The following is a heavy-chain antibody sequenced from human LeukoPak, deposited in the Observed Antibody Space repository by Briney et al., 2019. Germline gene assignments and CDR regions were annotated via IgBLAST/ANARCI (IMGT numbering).Heavy chain of an antibody. J-gene: IGHJ6*02. V-gene: IGHV6-1*01. Sequence: QTLSLTCAISGDSVSSISVAWNWIRQSPSRGLEWLGRTYYRSKWYYEYAVSVKSRINISPDTFKNQFSLQLTSVTPEDTAVYYCSLARSEYHYGMDVWGQGTTVTVSS. CDR1: GDSVSSISVA. CDR3: SLARSEYHYGMDV. CDR2: TYYRSKWYY.